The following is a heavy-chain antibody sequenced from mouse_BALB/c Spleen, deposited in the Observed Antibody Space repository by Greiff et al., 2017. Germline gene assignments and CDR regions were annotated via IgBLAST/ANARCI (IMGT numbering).Heavy chain of an antibody. CDR1: GYSITSGYY. CDR3: ASYYGNYFDY. D-gene: IGHD1-1*02. CDR2: ISYDGSN. Sequence: DVQLVESGPGLVKPSQSLSLTCSVTGYSITSGYYWNWIRQFPGNKLEWMGYISYDGSNNYNPSLKNRISITRDTSKNQFFLKLNSVTTEDTATYYCASYYGNYFDYWGQGTTLTVSS. V-gene: IGHV3-6*02. J-gene: IGHJ2*01.